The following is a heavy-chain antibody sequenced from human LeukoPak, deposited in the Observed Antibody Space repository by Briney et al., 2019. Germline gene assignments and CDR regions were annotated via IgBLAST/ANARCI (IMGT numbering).Heavy chain of an antibody. V-gene: IGHV3-7*01. D-gene: IGHD3-10*01. Sequence: GGSQRLSCAASGFTFKNYWMSWVRQAPGKGLEWVAHINQDGTEKYHVDSVRGRFTISRDNPKNSLYLQMNSLRLEDTAVYYCARVDSGIDFYYMAVWAKGTTVTVSS. CDR1: GFTFKNYW. CDR2: INQDGTEK. J-gene: IGHJ6*03. CDR3: ARVDSGIDFYYMAV.